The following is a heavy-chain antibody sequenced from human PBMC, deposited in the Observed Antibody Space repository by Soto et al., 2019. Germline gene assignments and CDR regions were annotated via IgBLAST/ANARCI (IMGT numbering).Heavy chain of an antibody. CDR2: IKQDGSEK. CDR1: GFTFSSYW. CDR3: ARRMTTVTGDGMDV. J-gene: IGHJ6*02. D-gene: IGHD4-4*01. V-gene: IGHV3-7*01. Sequence: EVQLVESGGGLVQPGGSLRLSCAASGFTFSSYWMSWVRQAPGKGLEWVANIKQDGSEKYYVDSVKGRFTISRDNAKNSLYLQMNSLRAEDTAVYYCARRMTTVTGDGMDVWGQGTTVTVSS.